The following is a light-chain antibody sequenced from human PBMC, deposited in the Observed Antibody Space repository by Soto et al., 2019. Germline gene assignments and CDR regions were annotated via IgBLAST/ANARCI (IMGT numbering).Light chain of an antibody. CDR2: AVS. V-gene: IGLV2-14*01. Sequence: QSALTQPASVSGSPGQSITISCTGTSSDVGGYDYVSWYQQEPGRAPKLMIYAVSNRPPGVSDRFSGSKSGNTASLTISGLQVEDEAHYYCSSYTTNSAPWVFGGGTKLTVL. J-gene: IGLJ3*02. CDR1: SSDVGGYDY. CDR3: SSYTTNSAPWV.